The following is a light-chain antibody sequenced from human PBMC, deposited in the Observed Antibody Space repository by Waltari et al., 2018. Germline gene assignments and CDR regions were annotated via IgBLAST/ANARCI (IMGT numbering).Light chain of an antibody. Sequence: VCDKSRDRNYLAWYQQKPGQSPKLLIYLASTRQSGVPDRFSGSGSGTDFTLTINSLQAEDVAVYYCQHYFTTSSFGSGTKVEIK. CDR3: QHYFTTSS. J-gene: IGKJ3*01. CDR2: LAS. V-gene: IGKV4-1*01. CDR1: VCDKSRDRNY.